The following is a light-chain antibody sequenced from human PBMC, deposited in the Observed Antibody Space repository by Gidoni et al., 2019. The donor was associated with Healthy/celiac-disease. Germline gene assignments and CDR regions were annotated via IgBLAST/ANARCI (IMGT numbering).Light chain of an antibody. V-gene: IGKV1-33*01. CDR1: QDISNY. Sequence: DIQMTQSPSSPSASVGDRVTITCQASQDISNYLNWYQQKPGQAPKLLIYDASNLETGVPSRFSGSGSGTDFTFTISSLQPEDIATYYWQQYDNLPFTFGPGTKVDIK. CDR3: QQYDNLPFT. CDR2: DAS. J-gene: IGKJ3*01.